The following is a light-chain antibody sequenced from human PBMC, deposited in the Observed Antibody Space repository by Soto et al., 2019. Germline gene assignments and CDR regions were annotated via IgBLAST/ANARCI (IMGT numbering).Light chain of an antibody. CDR2: DAS. CDR1: QSINRY. V-gene: IGKV3-11*01. Sequence: EIVVTQFPATLSLSPGERATLSCRASQSINRYLAWYQQKPGQAPRLIIYDASNRATGIPARFSGSGSGTDFTLTISSLEPEDFASYYCQQYHRYSTFGQGTRVDIK. J-gene: IGKJ1*01. CDR3: QQYHRYST.